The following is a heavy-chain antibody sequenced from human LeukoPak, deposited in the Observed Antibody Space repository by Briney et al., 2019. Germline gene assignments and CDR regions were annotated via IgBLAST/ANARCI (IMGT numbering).Heavy chain of an antibody. D-gene: IGHD3-10*01. CDR2: LDPEDGET. J-gene: IGHJ4*02. Sequence: ASVKVSCKVSGYTLTELSMHWVRQAPGKGLEWMGGLDPEDGETIYAQKFQGRVTMTEDTSTDTAYMELSSLRSEDTAVYYCATGFLWFGELFHYWGQGTLVTVSS. CDR1: GYTLTELS. CDR3: ATGFLWFGELFHY. V-gene: IGHV1-24*01.